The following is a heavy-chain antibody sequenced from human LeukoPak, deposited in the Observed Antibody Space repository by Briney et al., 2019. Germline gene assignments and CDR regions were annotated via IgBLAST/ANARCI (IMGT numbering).Heavy chain of an antibody. CDR1: GSTFTRYY. V-gene: IGHV1-46*01. Sequence: ASVKVSCKASGSTFTRYYIHWVRQAPGQGLDWMGMINPSSGSTRFAQMFQDRVTMTRDTSTSAVYMELSSLTSEDTAMYYCARTYSSSWSYCDTWGQGTLVTVSS. D-gene: IGHD6-13*01. CDR3: ARTYSSSWSYCDT. J-gene: IGHJ4*02. CDR2: INPSSGST.